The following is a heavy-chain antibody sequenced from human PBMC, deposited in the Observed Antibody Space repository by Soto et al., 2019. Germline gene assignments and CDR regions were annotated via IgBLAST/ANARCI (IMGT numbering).Heavy chain of an antibody. CDR2: INPGDGST. CDR3: ARSIAVVGRVAFDY. Sequence: QVQLVQSGAEVKKPGASVKVPCEASGYAFTSYFIHWVRQAPGQGLEWMGMINPGDGSTRYEQKFQGRVTVTRDTSTGSVYMELSSPRSEDTAFYYCARSIAVVGRVAFDYWGQGTLVTVSS. J-gene: IGHJ4*02. D-gene: IGHD6-19*01. V-gene: IGHV1-46*01. CDR1: GYAFTSYF.